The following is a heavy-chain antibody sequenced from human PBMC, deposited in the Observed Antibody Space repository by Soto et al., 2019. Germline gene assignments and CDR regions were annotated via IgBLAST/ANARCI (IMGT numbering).Heavy chain of an antibody. D-gene: IGHD1-1*01. J-gene: IGHJ6*02. CDR1: GSTFSSYD. V-gene: IGHV3-13*01. CDR2: IGTAGDT. Sequence: GGSLRLSCAASGSTFSSYDMHWVRQATGKGLEWVSAIGTAGDTYYPGSVKGRFTISRENAKNSLYLQMNSLRAGDTAVYYCARVGGTRYGMDVWGQGTTVTVSS. CDR3: ARVGGTRYGMDV.